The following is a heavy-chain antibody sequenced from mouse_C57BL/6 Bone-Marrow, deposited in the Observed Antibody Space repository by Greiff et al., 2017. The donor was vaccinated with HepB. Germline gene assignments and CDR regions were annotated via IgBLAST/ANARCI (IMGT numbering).Heavy chain of an antibody. CDR2: ISSGSSTI. Sequence: EVQRVESGGGLVKPGGSLKLSCAASGFTFSDYGMHWVRQAPEKGLEWVAYISSGSSTIYYADTVKGRFTISRDNANTLFLQMTSLRSEDTAMYYRARVYYGTPYYAMDYWGQGTSVTVSS. J-gene: IGHJ4*01. CDR1: GFTFSDYG. D-gene: IGHD1-1*01. V-gene: IGHV5-17*01. CDR3: ARVYYGTPYYAMDY.